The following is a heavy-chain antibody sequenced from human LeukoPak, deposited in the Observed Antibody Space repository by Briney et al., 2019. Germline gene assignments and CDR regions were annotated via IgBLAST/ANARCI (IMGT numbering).Heavy chain of an antibody. CDR2: IYTSGST. D-gene: IGHD4/OR15-4a*01. Sequence: SETLSLTCTVSGGSISSGSYYWSWIRQPAGKGLEWIGRIYTSGSTNYNPSLKSRVTISVDTSKNQFSLKLSSVTAADTAVYYCARRAGAYSHPYDYWGQGTLVTVSS. CDR1: GGSISSGSYY. V-gene: IGHV4-61*02. J-gene: IGHJ4*02. CDR3: ARRAGAYSHPYDY.